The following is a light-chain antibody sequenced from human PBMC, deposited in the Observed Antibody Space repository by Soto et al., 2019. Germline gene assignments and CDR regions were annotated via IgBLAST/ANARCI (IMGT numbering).Light chain of an antibody. Sequence: EIVLTQSPGTLSLSPGDRATLSCRASQSVSSGYLAWYQQKPGQAPRLLIYAASSRATGIPDRFTGNGSGTDFTLSIGRLETEDFAVYYVQQFGNSLFTFGPGTKVDFK. CDR3: QQFGNSLFT. J-gene: IGKJ3*01. CDR1: QSVSSGY. CDR2: AAS. V-gene: IGKV3-20*01.